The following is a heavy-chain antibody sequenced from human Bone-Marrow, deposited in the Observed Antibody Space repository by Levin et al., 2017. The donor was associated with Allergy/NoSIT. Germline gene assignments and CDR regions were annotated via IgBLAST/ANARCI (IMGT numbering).Heavy chain of an antibody. CDR3: VKDGRDYGDYRIPFDY. J-gene: IGHJ4*02. V-gene: IGHV3-9*01. D-gene: IGHD4-17*01. Sequence: PGGSLRLSCAASGFTFDDFVMHWVRQAPGKGLEWVSGISWNSNSIDYADSVRGRFTISRDNAKNSLYLQMNSLRAEDTALYYCVKDGRDYGDYRIPFDYWGQGTLVTVSS. CDR1: GFTFDDFV. CDR2: ISWNSNSI.